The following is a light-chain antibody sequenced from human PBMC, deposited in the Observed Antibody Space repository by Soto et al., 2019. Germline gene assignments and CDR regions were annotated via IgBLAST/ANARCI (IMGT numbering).Light chain of an antibody. V-gene: IGLV2-14*01. CDR1: SSDVGNDNY. J-gene: IGLJ1*01. Sequence: QSALTQSASVSGSPGQAITISCTGTSSDVGNDNYVSWYQQHPGGVPKLIIVTVNNRPSGVSHRVSGYKSGNTASLTISGLQAEEEADYYCRSFTSSTPYGFGTGTKLIGL. CDR2: TVN. CDR3: RSFTSSTPYG.